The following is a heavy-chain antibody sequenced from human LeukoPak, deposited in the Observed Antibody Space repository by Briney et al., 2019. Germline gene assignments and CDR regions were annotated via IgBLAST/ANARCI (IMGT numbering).Heavy chain of an antibody. V-gene: IGHV1-58*02. CDR2: IVVGSVNT. CDR3: AAAYGDRTLDY. D-gene: IGHD4-17*01. CDR1: GFTFTSSA. J-gene: IGHJ4*02. Sequence: GTSVKVSCKASGFTFTSSAMQWVRQARGQPLEWIGWIVVGSVNTNYAQKFQERVTITSNMSTSTAYLELSSLRSEDTAVYYCAAAYGDRTLDYWGQGTLVTVSS.